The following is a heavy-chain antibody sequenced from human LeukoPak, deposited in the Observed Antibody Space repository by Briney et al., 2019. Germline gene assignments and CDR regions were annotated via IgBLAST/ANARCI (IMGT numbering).Heavy chain of an antibody. D-gene: IGHD5-24*01. CDR3: AKGSRDGYNTFQH. V-gene: IGHV3-74*01. J-gene: IGHJ1*01. CDR2: VNSDGSST. CDR1: GFTFSSYW. Sequence: GGSLRLSCAASGFTFSSYWMHWVRQVPGQGLLWVSRVNSDGSSTSYADSVKGRFTISRDNAKNTLYLQMNSLRADDTAVYYCAKGSRDGYNTFQHWGQGTLVTVSS.